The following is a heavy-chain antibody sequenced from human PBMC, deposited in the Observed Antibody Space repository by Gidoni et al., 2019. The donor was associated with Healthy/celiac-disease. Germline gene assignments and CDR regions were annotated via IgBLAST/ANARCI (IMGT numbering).Heavy chain of an antibody. CDR2: IIPIFGTA. CDR3: AREETGTTDY. J-gene: IGHJ4*02. V-gene: IGHV1-69*01. Sequence: QVQLFQSGPEVKKPGSSVKVSCKASGGTFSSYAISWVRQAPGQGLEWMGGIIPIFGTAKYAQKFQGRVKINADEYTSTAYMELSSLRSEDTAVYYCAREETGTTDYWGQGTLVTVSS. D-gene: IGHD1-7*01. CDR1: GGTFSSYA.